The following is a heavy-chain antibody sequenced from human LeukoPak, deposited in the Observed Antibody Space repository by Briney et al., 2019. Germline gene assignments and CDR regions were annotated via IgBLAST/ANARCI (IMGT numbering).Heavy chain of an antibody. J-gene: IGHJ4*02. Sequence: PGGSLRLSCAASEFTFSSYWMSWVRQAPGKGLEWVANIKRDGSEKYYVDSVKGRFTISRDNAKNSLYLQMNSLRAEDTAVYYCARYGSGSNHFDYWGQGTLVTVSS. CDR2: IKRDGSEK. V-gene: IGHV3-7*05. CDR1: EFTFSSYW. D-gene: IGHD3-10*01. CDR3: ARYGSGSNHFDY.